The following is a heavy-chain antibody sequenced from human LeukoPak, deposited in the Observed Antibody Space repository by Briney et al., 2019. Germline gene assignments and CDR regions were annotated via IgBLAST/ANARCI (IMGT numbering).Heavy chain of an antibody. CDR3: AGARPSAVVAIINWFDP. D-gene: IGHD2-21*01. Sequence: GASVKVSCKASGSNFTGFYINWVRQTPGQGLEWMGRINLNRGITNFGSKFRGRVTMTSDTSTTTAYMELSSLQSDDTAVYYCAGARPSAVVAIINWFDPWGQGTLVTVSS. J-gene: IGHJ5*02. CDR2: INLNRGIT. V-gene: IGHV1-2*06. CDR1: GSNFTGFY.